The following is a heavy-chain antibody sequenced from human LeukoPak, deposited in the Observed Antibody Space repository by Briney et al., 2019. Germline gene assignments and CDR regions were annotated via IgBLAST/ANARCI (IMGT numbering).Heavy chain of an antibody. CDR3: ARDRYYYDSSGYYYN. CDR1: GFTFSSYA. V-gene: IGHV3-30-3*01. D-gene: IGHD3-22*01. Sequence: GGSLRLSCAASGFTFSSYAMHWVRQAPGKGLEWVAVISYDGSNKYYADSVKGRFTISRDNSKNTLYLQMNSLRAEDTAVHYCARDRYYYDSSGYYYNWGQGTLVTVSS. CDR2: ISYDGSNK. J-gene: IGHJ4*02.